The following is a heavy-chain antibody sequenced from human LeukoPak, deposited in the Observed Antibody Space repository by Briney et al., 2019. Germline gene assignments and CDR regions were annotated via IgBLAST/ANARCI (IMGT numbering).Heavy chain of an antibody. CDR3: ARGDFDY. J-gene: IGHJ4*02. CDR1: GFTFSDHA. V-gene: IGHV3-13*01. CDR2: IGTAGDT. Sequence: GGSLRLSCAASGFTFSDHAMHWVRQPTGKGLEWVSAIGTAGDTFYPGSVKGRFTISRDSSKNTVFLQMNSLRAEDTAVYYCARGDFDYWGQGTLVTVSS.